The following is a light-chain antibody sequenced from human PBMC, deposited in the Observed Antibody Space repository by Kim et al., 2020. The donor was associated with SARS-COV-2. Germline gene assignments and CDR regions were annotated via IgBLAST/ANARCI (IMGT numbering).Light chain of an antibody. CDR1: QTVSSK. V-gene: IGKV3-15*01. CDR2: GAS. Sequence: EIVMTQSPATLSVSPGERATLSCRASQTVSSKLAWYQQKPGQAPRLLIYGASTRATGIPARFSGSGSGTEFTLTISSLQSEDFAVYYCQQYNSWPPYTFGQGTKLEI. J-gene: IGKJ2*01. CDR3: QQYNSWPPYT.